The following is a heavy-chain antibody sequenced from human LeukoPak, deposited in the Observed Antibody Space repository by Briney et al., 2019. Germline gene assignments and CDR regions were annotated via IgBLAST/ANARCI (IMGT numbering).Heavy chain of an antibody. V-gene: IGHV4-31*03. Sequence: TLSLTCTVSGGSISSGGYYWSWIRQHPGKGLEWIGYMYYSGSTYYNPSLRSRVTMSVDTSKNQFSLKVTSVTAADTAVYFCARDSAMGATSFDHWGQGTLVTVSS. D-gene: IGHD1-26*01. J-gene: IGHJ4*02. CDR3: ARDSAMGATSFDH. CDR2: MYYSGST. CDR1: GGSISSGGYY.